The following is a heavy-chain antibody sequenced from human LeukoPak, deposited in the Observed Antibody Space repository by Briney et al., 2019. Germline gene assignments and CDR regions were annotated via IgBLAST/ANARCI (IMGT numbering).Heavy chain of an antibody. CDR3: ATYFGSGSSRPFDS. CDR2: IIVIFGST. D-gene: IGHD3-10*01. Sequence: AASVTLSFTASGGTFTIYAITWVRQAPGQGLERLGTIIVIFGSTKYAHNFQGRLTIIADESPSTAYMELRTLPSEDMAMYYCATYFGSGSSRPFDSWGQGTLVTVSS. CDR1: GGTFTIYA. V-gene: IGHV1-69*13. J-gene: IGHJ4*02.